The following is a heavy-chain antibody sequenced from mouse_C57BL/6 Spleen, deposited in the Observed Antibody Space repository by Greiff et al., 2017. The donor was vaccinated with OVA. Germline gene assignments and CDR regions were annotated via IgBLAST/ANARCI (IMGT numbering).Heavy chain of an antibody. D-gene: IGHD4-1*01. CDR1: GFTFSSYA. Sequence: EVHLVESGEGLVKPGGSLKLSCAASGFTFSSYAMSWVRQTPEKRLEWVAYISSGGDYIYYADPVKGRFTISRDNARNTLYLKMSSLKSEDTAMYYCTREGTGAPFACWGKGTLVTVSA. J-gene: IGHJ3*01. CDR3: TREGTGAPFAC. V-gene: IGHV5-9-1*02. CDR2: ISSGGDYI.